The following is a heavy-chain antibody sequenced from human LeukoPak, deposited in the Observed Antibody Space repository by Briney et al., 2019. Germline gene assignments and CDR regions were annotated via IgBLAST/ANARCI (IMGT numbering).Heavy chain of an antibody. J-gene: IGHJ5*02. Sequence: SETPSLTCTVSGGSISSSSYYWGWIRQPPGKGLEWIGSIYYSGSTYYNPSLKSRVTISVDTSKNQFSLKLSSVTAADTAVYYCARGIGEGYYDFWSGYYNAINWFDPWGQGTLVTVSS. V-gene: IGHV4-39*07. CDR2: IYYSGST. CDR3: ARGIGEGYYDFWSGYYNAINWFDP. D-gene: IGHD3-3*01. CDR1: GGSISSSSYY.